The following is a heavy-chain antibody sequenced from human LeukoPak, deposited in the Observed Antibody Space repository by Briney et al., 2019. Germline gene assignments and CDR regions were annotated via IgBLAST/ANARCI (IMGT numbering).Heavy chain of an antibody. J-gene: IGHJ3*01. CDR1: GGSTSSGDYY. CDR3: ARVQALSSTAPYDAIDV. Sequence: SETLSLTCIVSGGSTSSGDYYWSWIRQSPEKGLEWIGYIFYSGSTHYNPSLQSRATISIDTSKNQFSLKLRSVTAADTAVYFCARVQALSSTAPYDAIDVWGQGTKVTVSS. D-gene: IGHD2-2*01. CDR2: IFYSGST. V-gene: IGHV4-30-4*08.